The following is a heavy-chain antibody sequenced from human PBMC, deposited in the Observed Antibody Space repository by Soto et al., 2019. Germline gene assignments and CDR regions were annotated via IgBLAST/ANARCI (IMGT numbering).Heavy chain of an antibody. CDR2: IGGSGGST. CDR1: GFTFSNHA. Sequence: PRGSLRLSCAASGFTFSNHAMGWVRQAPGKGLEWVSAIGGSGGSTYYADSVKGRFTISRDNSKNTLYLQMNSLRAEDTAVYYCAKTAEAVAGTVYGYWGQGSLVTVSS. D-gene: IGHD6-19*01. CDR3: AKTAEAVAGTVYGY. J-gene: IGHJ4*02. V-gene: IGHV3-23*01.